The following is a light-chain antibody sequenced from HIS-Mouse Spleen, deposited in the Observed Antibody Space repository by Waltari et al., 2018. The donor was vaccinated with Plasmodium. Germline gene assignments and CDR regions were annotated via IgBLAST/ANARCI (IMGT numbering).Light chain of an antibody. CDR2: KDS. CDR1: ALPKQY. J-gene: IGLJ2*01. V-gene: IGLV3-25*03. Sequence: SYELTQPPSVSVSPGQTARITCSGDALPKQYAYWYQQKPGQAPVLVKYKDSYRPSGIPGRFSGSSSGTTVTLTISGVQAEDEADYYCQSADSSGTYVVFGGGTKLTVL. CDR3: QSADSSGTYVV.